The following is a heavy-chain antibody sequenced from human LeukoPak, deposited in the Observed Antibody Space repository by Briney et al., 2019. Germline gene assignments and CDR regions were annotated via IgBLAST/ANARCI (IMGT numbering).Heavy chain of an antibody. J-gene: IGHJ6*04. CDR2: ISSSSNYI. D-gene: IGHD3-10*02. V-gene: IGHV3-21*01. CDR3: AELGITMIGGV. CDR1: GFTFSSYS. Sequence: GGSLRLSCAASGFTFSSYSMNWVRQAPGKGLEWVSSISSSSNYIYYADSVKGRFTISRDNARNSLYLQMNSLRAEDTAVYYCAELGITMIGGVWGKGTTVTISS.